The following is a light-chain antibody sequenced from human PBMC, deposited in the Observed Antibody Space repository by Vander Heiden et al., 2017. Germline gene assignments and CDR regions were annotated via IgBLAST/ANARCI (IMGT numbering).Light chain of an antibody. CDR1: QDISNY. J-gene: IGKJ4*01. V-gene: IGKV1-33*01. CDR3: QQEDTLPLT. Sequence: DIQITQSPSSLSASVGDRVTITCHASQDISNYLNWYHQKPGKAPKLLIYDASKVQIRVPSRFSDSGSRRDFTFSVSSMQREDLPTYYFQQEDTLPLTFGGGTEVEIK. CDR2: DAS.